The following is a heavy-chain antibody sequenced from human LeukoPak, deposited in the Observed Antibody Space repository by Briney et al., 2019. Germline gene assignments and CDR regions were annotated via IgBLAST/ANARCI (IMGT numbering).Heavy chain of an antibody. Sequence: GGSLRLSCAASGFTFTNYGMHWVRQAPGKGLEWVAVISYDGSNKYYADSVKGRFTISRDNSKNTLYLQMNSLRAEDTAVYYCAKLRYNWNDVGAFDIWGQGTMVTVSS. CDR2: ISYDGSNK. V-gene: IGHV3-30*18. J-gene: IGHJ3*02. CDR3: AKLRYNWNDVGAFDI. CDR1: GFTFTNYG. D-gene: IGHD1-20*01.